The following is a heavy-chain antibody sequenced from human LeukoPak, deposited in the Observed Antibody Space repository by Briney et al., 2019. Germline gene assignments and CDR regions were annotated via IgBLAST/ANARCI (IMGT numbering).Heavy chain of an antibody. J-gene: IGHJ4*02. V-gene: IGHV4-34*01. CDR3: ARAGYCSGGSCYSSAALDY. Sequence: GSLRLSCAASGFTVSNNYMNWVRQPPGKGLEWIGEINRSGSTNYNPSLKSRVTISVDTSKNQFSLKLSSVTAADTAVYYCARAGYCSGGSCYSSAALDYWGQGTLVTVSS. CDR1: GFTVSNNY. CDR2: INRSGST. D-gene: IGHD2-15*01.